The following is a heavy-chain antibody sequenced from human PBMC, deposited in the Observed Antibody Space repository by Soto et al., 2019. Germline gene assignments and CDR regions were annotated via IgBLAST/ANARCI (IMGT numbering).Heavy chain of an antibody. CDR1: GGSSSSYY. V-gene: IGHV4-34*01. J-gene: IGHJ2*01. CDR3: ARGRIAATDQAGRYFDL. Sequence: PSETLSLTCTVSGGSSSSYYWSWIRQPPGTGLEWIGEIIHSGNTNYNPSLKSRVTISVDTSKIQFSLKLTSVTAADTAVYYCARGRIAATDQAGRYFDLWGRGTLVTVSS. CDR2: IIHSGNT. D-gene: IGHD6-13*01.